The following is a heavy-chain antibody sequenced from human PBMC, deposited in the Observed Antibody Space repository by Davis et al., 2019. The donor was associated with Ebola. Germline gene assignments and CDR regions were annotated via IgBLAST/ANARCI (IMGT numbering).Heavy chain of an antibody. J-gene: IGHJ4*02. CDR3: VKGDLTTSVSGSQISLFDY. V-gene: IGHV3-30*18. CDR2: ISYDGSNK. Sequence: GGSLRLSCAASGFTFSSYGMHWVRQAPGKGLEWVAVISYDGSNKYYADSVKGRFTISRDNSKNTLYLQMNSLRAEDTAVYYCVKGDLTTSVSGSQISLFDYWGQGTLVTVSS. CDR1: GFTFSSYG. D-gene: IGHD4-11*01.